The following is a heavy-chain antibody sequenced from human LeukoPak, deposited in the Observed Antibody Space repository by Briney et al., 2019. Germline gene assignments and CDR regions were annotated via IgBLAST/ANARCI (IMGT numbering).Heavy chain of an antibody. CDR2: IYTSGST. CDR3: ARGGYPDYYMDV. V-gene: IGHV4-61*02. D-gene: IGHD1-1*01. CDR1: GGSISSGSYY. J-gene: IGHJ6*03. Sequence: PSETLSLTCTVSGGSISSGSYYWSWIRQPAGKGLEWIGRIYTSGSTNYNPSLKSRVTISVDTSKNQFSLKLSSVTAADTAVYYCARGGYPDYYMDVWGKGTTVTVSS.